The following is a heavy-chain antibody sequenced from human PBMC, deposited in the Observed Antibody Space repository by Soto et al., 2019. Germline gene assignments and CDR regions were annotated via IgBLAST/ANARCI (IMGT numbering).Heavy chain of an antibody. CDR2: ITWDGGKT. D-gene: IGHD3-16*01. J-gene: IGHJ4*02. CDR3: AKGIGPSRGYFDY. CDR1: GFTFDDYV. V-gene: IGHV3-43D*04. Sequence: EVQLVGSGGVVVQPGGSLRLSCAASGFTFDDYVMHWVRQAPGKGLEWVSLITWDGGKTYYADSVKGRFTMSRDNSKNSLYLQMNSLRAEDTAFYYCAKGIGPSRGYFDYWGQGTLVTVSS.